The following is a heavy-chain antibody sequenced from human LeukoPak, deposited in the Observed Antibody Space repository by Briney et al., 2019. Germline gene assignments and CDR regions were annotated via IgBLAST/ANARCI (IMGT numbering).Heavy chain of an antibody. J-gene: IGHJ4*02. CDR2: IHNNGRT. CDR1: DESISTYY. CDR3: ARKHIYGAYFDY. V-gene: IGHV4-59*01. Sequence: SETLSLTCTVSDESISTYYWNWIRQSPGKGLEWIGYIHNNGRTNHNPSLKSRVTMSVDTSKNQLSLMLTSVTAADTAVYYCARKHIYGAYFDYWGQGTLVTVSS. D-gene: IGHD4/OR15-4a*01.